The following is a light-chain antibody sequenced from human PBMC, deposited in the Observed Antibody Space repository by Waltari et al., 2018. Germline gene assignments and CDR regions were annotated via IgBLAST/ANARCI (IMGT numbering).Light chain of an antibody. CDR2: RNN. CDR1: RSNIGSNY. CDR3: AAWDDSLSGRV. V-gene: IGLV1-47*01. J-gene: IGLJ3*02. Sequence: QSVLTQPPSASGTPGQRVTISCSGSRSNIGSNYVYWYQQVPGTAPKILIYRNNPRPSGCPDRFSGSKSGTSASLAISGLRSEDEADYYCAAWDDSLSGRVFGGGTKVTVL.